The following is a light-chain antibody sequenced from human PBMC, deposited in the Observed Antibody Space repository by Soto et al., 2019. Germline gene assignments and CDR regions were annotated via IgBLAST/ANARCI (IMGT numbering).Light chain of an antibody. Sequence: IVLTQSPGTLSLSPGEGATLSCRASQTISYTSLAWYQHNPGRAPRLLIYAASSRAAGIPDRFSGSGSGTDFTLSISRLEPDDFAVYYCQHYDSSPCTFGPGTKVDIK. V-gene: IGKV3-20*01. J-gene: IGKJ3*01. CDR1: QTISYTS. CDR3: QHYDSSPCT. CDR2: AAS.